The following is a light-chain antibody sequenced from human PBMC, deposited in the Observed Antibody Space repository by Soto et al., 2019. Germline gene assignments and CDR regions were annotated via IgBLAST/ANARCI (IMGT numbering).Light chain of an antibody. CDR2: AAS. CDR1: QSVNGW. CDR3: QHYNSNPWT. J-gene: IGKJ1*01. Sequence: DIQMTQSPSTLSASVGDRVTITCRASQSVNGWLAWYQQKPGKAPKLLIDAASNLESGVPSRFSGSGSGTEFTLTISSLQPDDSATYYCQHYNSNPWTFGQGTKVEVK. V-gene: IGKV1-5*01.